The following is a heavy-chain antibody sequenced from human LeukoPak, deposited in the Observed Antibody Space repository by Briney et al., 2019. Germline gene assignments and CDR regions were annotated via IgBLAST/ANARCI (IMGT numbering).Heavy chain of an antibody. V-gene: IGHV3-48*03. CDR1: GFTFSSYE. Sequence: GGSLRLSCAASGFTFSSYEMNWVRQAPGKGLEWVSYISSSGSTIYYADCVKGRFTISRDNAKNSLYLQMNSLRAEDTAVYYCARPEDSSGYPTCFDYWSQGTLVTVSS. D-gene: IGHD3-22*01. CDR2: ISSSGSTI. CDR3: ARPEDSSGYPTCFDY. J-gene: IGHJ4*02.